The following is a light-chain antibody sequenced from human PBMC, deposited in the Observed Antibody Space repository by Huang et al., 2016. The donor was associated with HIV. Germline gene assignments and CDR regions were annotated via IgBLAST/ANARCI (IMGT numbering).Light chain of an antibody. J-gene: IGKJ5*01. CDR1: QDIGTS. CDR3: QQLHAYPIT. V-gene: IGKV1-13*01. CDR2: GAS. Sequence: QLTQSPPSLSASVGDPVIISCRTSQDIGTSLACYQQKTGRAPKLLISGASTLQTGVPSRFSGDSAGAYFTLFISDLQPEDFATYYCQQLHAYPITFGQGTRLDIK.